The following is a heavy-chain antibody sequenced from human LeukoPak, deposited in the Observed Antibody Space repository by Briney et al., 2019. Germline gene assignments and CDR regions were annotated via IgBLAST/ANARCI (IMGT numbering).Heavy chain of an antibody. D-gene: IGHD5-18*01. CDR2: IKSDGST. V-gene: IGHV3-74*01. CDR3: AKDHRDNYGSFFPY. CDR1: GFTFSTYW. J-gene: IGHJ4*02. Sequence: GGSLRLSCAASGFTFSTYWMHWVRQAPGKGLVWVSRIKSDGSTNYADSVKGRFTISRDNSQNTLFLQMNSLRVEDTAVYYCAKDHRDNYGSFFPYWGQGILVTVSS.